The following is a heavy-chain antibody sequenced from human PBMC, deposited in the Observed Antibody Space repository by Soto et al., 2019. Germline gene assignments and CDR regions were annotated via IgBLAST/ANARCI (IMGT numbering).Heavy chain of an antibody. D-gene: IGHD7-27*01. J-gene: IGHJ4*02. CDR2: VTASGGST. V-gene: IGHV3-23*01. CDR1: GFTFSSYG. CDR3: VRRWGY. Sequence: PGGSLRLSCAASGFTFSSYGMNWVRLAPGEGLEWVSTVTASGGSTFYADSVKGRFTISRDNSKNTLDLQMNSLRVDDTAIYYCVRRWGYWGRGIVVTVSS.